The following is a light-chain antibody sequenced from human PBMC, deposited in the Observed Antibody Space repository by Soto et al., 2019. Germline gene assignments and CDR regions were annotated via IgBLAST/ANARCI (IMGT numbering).Light chain of an antibody. Sequence: EILMTQSPATLSVSPGETAIISCTVSQSVSSSLAWYQQTPGRAPRLLIYGASIRATGIPTRFSGSGSGTEFTLTISSLQSEDFALYYCQQYNNWPPLTFGGGTRLEIK. CDR1: QSVSSS. CDR2: GAS. J-gene: IGKJ5*01. V-gene: IGKV3-15*01. CDR3: QQYNNWPPLT.